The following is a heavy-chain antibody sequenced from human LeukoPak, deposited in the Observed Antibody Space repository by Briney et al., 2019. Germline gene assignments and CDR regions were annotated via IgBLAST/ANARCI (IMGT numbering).Heavy chain of an antibody. J-gene: IGHJ4*02. Sequence: GGSLRLSCAVSGFTVSSNYMSWVRQAPGKGLEWVSVIYSGGGTYYADSVKGRFTISRDNSKNTVYLQMNSLRVEDTAAYYCVKPQPGGGFDYWGQGTLVTVSS. D-gene: IGHD1-14*01. CDR2: IYSGGGT. CDR3: VKPQPGGGFDY. CDR1: GFTVSSNY. V-gene: IGHV3-66*04.